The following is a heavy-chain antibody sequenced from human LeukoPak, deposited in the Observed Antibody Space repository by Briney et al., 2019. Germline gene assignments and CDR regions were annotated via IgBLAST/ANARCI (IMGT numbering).Heavy chain of an antibody. J-gene: IGHJ4*02. CDR1: GGSISSYYW. CDR3: AHAGSGYYFDY. CDR2: IYWDDDK. D-gene: IGHD3-22*01. V-gene: IGHV2-5*08. Sequence: TLSLTCTVSGGSISSYYWSWIRQPPGKALEWLALIYWDDDKRYSPSLKSRLTITKDTSKNQVVLTMTNMDPVDTATYYCAHAGSGYYFDYWGQGTLVTVSS.